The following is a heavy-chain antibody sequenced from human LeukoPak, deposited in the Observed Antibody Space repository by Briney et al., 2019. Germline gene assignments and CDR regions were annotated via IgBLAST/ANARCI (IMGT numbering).Heavy chain of an antibody. V-gene: IGHV3-30*18. D-gene: IGHD3-3*01. J-gene: IGHJ6*02. CDR3: AKEFYDFWSGFPRGYYYGMDV. Sequence: GGSLRLSCAASGFTFSSYGMHWVRQAPGKGLEWVAVISYDGSNKYYADSVKSRFTISRDNSKNTLYLQMNSLRAEDTAVYYCAKEFYDFWSGFPRGYYYGMDVWGQGTTVTVSS. CDR2: ISYDGSNK. CDR1: GFTFSSYG.